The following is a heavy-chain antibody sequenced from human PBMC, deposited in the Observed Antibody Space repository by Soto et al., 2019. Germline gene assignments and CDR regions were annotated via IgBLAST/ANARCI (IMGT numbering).Heavy chain of an antibody. CDR1: GDSMTKYY. CDR2: VYTSGST. D-gene: IGHD1-26*01. J-gene: IGHJ4*02. V-gene: IGHV4-4*07. Sequence: QVQLQESGPGLVKPSETLSLTCTVSGDSMTKYYWSWIRQPAGKGLEWIGRVYTSGSTNYNPSLKSRVTMSIDTSNKHFSLTLKSVTAADPAVYYCARTVGAAYYFDFWGQGALVTVSS. CDR3: ARTVGAAYYFDF.